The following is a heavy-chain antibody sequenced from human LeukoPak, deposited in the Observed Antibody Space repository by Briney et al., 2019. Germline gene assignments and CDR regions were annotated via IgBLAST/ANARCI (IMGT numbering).Heavy chain of an antibody. Sequence: GGSLRLSCAASGFTFNNFGMHWVRQAPGKGLEWVAFMGYEGIHKYYADSVKGRFTISKDNSKATLYLQMNSLRPEDTAVYYRARDLHGGYSSDYWGQGTLVTVSS. CDR3: ARDLHGGYSSDY. D-gene: IGHD4-23*01. CDR1: GFTFNNFG. V-gene: IGHV3-30*02. CDR2: MGYEGIHK. J-gene: IGHJ4*02.